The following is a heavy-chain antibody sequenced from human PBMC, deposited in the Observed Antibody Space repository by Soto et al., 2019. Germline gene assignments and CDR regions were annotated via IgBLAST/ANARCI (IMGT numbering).Heavy chain of an antibody. CDR2: INAGNGNT. J-gene: IGHJ4*02. CDR3: ARGYGDYVSVYYFDY. V-gene: IGHV1-3*01. CDR1: GYTFTSYA. Sequence: ASVKVSCKASGYTFTSYAMHWVRQAPGQRLEWMGWINAGNGNTKYSQKFQGRVTITRDTSASTAYMELSSLRSEDTAVYYCARGYGDYVSVYYFDYWGQGTLVTVSS. D-gene: IGHD4-17*01.